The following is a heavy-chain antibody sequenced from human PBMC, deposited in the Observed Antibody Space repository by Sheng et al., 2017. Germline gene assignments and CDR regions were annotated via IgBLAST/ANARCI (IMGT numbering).Heavy chain of an antibody. V-gene: IGHV3-64*01. Sequence: EVQLVESGGGLVQPGGSPRLSCAASGFTFSSYAMHWVRQAPGKGLEYVSAISSNGGSTYYANSVKGRFTISRDNSKNTLCLQMGSLRPEDMAVYYCASGGSYSRDAFDIWGQGTMVIVSS. CDR2: ISSNGGST. CDR1: GFTFSSYA. D-gene: IGHD1-26*01. CDR3: ASGGSYSRDAFDI. J-gene: IGHJ3*02.